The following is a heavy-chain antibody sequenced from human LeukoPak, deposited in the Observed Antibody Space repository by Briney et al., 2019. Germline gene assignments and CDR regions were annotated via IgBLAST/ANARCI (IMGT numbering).Heavy chain of an antibody. CDR1: GYSISSGYY. CDR3: ARESRYCSGGSCYLEGYYYYMDV. V-gene: IGHV4-61*01. CDR2: IYYSGST. D-gene: IGHD2-15*01. Sequence: SSETLSLTCTVSGYSISSGYYWSWIRQPPGKGLEWIGYIYYSGSTNYNPSLKSRVTISVDTSKNQFSLKLSSVTAADTAVYYCARESRYCSGGSCYLEGYYYYMDVWGKGTTVTVSS. J-gene: IGHJ6*03.